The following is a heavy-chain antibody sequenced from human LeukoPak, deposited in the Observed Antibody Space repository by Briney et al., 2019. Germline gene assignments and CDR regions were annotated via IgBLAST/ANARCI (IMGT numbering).Heavy chain of an antibody. D-gene: IGHD5-18*01. CDR2: INPNSGGT. J-gene: IGHJ4*02. V-gene: IGHV1-2*02. CDR3: ARDLGYSYGFFRSGWSVDY. CDR1: GYTFTGYY. Sequence: ASVKVSCKASGYTFTGYYMHWVRQAPGQGLEWMGWINPNSGGTNYAQKFQGRVTMTRDTSISTAYMELSRLRSDDTAVYYCARDLGYSYGFFRSGWSVDYWGQGTLVTVSS.